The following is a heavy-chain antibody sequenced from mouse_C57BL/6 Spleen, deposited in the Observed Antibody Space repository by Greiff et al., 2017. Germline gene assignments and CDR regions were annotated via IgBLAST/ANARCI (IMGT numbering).Heavy chain of an antibody. J-gene: IGHJ1*03. CDR1: GYAFSSSW. CDR3: ARGGDYYGSVWYFDV. D-gene: IGHD1-1*01. CDR2: IYPGDGDT. V-gene: IGHV1-82*01. Sequence: QVQLQQSGPELVKPGASVKISCKASGYAFSSSWMNWVKQRPGKGLEWIGRIYPGDGDTNYNGKFKGKATLTADKSSSTAYMQLSSLTSEDSAVYFCARGGDYYGSVWYFDVWGTGTTVTVSS.